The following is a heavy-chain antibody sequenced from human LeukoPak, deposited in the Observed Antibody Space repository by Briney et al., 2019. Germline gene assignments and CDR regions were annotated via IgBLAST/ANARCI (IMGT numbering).Heavy chain of an antibody. Sequence: SETLSLTCTVSGGSISSGDYYWSWIRQPPGKGLEWIGYIYYSGSTYYNPSLKSRVTISVDTSKNQFSLKLSSVTAADTAVYYCAREREQGSYFDHWGQGTLVTVSS. CDR3: AREREQGSYFDH. CDR2: IYYSGST. CDR1: GGSISSGDYY. J-gene: IGHJ4*02. D-gene: IGHD1-26*01. V-gene: IGHV4-30-4*08.